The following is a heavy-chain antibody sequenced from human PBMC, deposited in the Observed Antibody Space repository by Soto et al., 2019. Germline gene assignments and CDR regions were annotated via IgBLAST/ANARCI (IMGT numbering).Heavy chain of an antibody. CDR3: ARSVFP. CDR2: FYYSGST. CDR1: GGSISTGGYY. Sequence: QVQLQESGPGLVKPSQTLSLTCTVSGGSISTGGYYWNWIRQHPGKGLEWIGYFYYSGSTYYNPSLKRRVTISVNTSKNQLSLKLSSVTAADTAVYYCARSVFPWGQGTLVTVSS. V-gene: IGHV4-31*03. J-gene: IGHJ5*02.